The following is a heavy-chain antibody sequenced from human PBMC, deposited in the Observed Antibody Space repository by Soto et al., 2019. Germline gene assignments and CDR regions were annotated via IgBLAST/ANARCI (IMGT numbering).Heavy chain of an antibody. CDR3: ASEGVINGKDFQH. CDR1: GGTFSSYS. J-gene: IGHJ1*01. V-gene: IGHV1-69*02. Sequence: QVQLVQSGAEVKKPGSSVKVSCKASGGTFSSYSISWVRQAPGQGLEWMGRIIPILSITNYAQKLQGRVTITADKSTSTAYMELSSLRSEDTAVYYCASEGVINGKDFQHWGQGTLVTVSS. D-gene: IGHD3-10*01. CDR2: IIPILSIT.